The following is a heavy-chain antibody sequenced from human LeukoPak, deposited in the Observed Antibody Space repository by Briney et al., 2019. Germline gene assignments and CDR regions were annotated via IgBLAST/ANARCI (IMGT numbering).Heavy chain of an antibody. Sequence: GGSLRLSCAASGFSVSSNYMSWVRQAPGKGLEWVSFIHSGGTYYAESVKGRVTISRDNSKNTVYLQMNSLRAEDTAMYYCAPEGPVFGVRGQGSLVTVSS. CDR1: GFSVSSNY. V-gene: IGHV3-66*01. J-gene: IGHJ4*02. CDR3: APEGPVFGV. CDR2: IHSGGT. D-gene: IGHD3-3*01.